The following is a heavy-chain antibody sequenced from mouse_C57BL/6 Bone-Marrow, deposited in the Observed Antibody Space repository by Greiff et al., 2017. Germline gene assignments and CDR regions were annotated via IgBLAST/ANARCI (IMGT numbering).Heavy chain of an antibody. CDR3: ARYPPRYGSRWYFDV. D-gene: IGHD1-1*01. Sequence: QVQLKESGAELAKPGASVKLSCKASGYTFTSYWMHWVKQRPGQGLEWIGYINPSSGYTKYNQKFKDKATLTADKSSSTAYMQLSSLTYEDSAVYYCARYPPRYGSRWYFDVWGTGTTVTVSS. CDR1: GYTFTSYW. CDR2: INPSSGYT. V-gene: IGHV1-7*01. J-gene: IGHJ1*03.